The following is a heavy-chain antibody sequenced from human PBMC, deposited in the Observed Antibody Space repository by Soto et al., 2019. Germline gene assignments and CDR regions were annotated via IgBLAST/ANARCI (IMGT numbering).Heavy chain of an antibody. Sequence: VASVKVSCKASGYTFTGYYMHWVRQAPGQGLEWMGWINPNSGGTNYAQKFQGWVTMTRDTSISTAYMELSRLRSDDTAVYYCARSEPTGMLGAVTTPYFDYWGQGTLVTVSS. V-gene: IGHV1-2*04. CDR1: GYTFTGYY. CDR2: INPNSGGT. J-gene: IGHJ4*02. D-gene: IGHD4-17*01. CDR3: ARSEPTGMLGAVTTPYFDY.